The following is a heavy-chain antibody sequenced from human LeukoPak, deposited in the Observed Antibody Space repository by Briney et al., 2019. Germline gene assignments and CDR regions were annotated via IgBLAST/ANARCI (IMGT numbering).Heavy chain of an antibody. CDR1: GGSISSGGYY. CDR2: IHYSGST. D-gene: IGHD5-24*01. Sequence: SETLSLTCTVSGGSISSGGYYWSWIRQHPGKGLEWIGYIHYSGSTYYNPSLKSRVTISVDTSKNQFSLKLSSVTAADTAVYYCARSQTTIYYYYMDVWGKGTTVTVSS. J-gene: IGHJ6*03. V-gene: IGHV4-31*03. CDR3: ARSQTTIYYYYMDV.